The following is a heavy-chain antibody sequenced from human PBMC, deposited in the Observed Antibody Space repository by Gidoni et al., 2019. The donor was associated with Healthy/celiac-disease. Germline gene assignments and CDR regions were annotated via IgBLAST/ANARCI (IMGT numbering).Heavy chain of an antibody. D-gene: IGHD4-17*01. V-gene: IGHV1-8*01. CDR3: AREGDYGDYSY. Sequence: QVQLGKSGAEVKKPGASVKGPCKASGYTFTSYDIIWVRQATGQGLEWMGGMNPNSGNTGYAQKFQGRVTMTRNTSISTAYMELSSLRSEDTAVYYCAREGDYGDYSYWGQGTLVTVSS. J-gene: IGHJ4*02. CDR2: MNPNSGNT. CDR1: GYTFTSYD.